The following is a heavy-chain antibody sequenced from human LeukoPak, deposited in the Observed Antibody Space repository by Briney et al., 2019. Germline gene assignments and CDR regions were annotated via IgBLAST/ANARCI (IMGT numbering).Heavy chain of an antibody. D-gene: IGHD2-2*01. Sequence: GASEKVSCKASGYTFTSYNINWGRQTPGHGLEWMGWMNPNSGNTAHAQKFQRRVTMNRSTSISTAYMELSSLRSEDTAVYYCARGRLPAAALDYWGQGTLVTVSS. CDR2: MNPNSGNT. CDR1: GYTFTSYN. J-gene: IGHJ4*02. V-gene: IGHV1-8*01. CDR3: ARGRLPAAALDY.